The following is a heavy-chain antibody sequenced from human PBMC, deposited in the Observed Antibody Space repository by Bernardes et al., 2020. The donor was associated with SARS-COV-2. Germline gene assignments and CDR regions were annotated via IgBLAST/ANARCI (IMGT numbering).Heavy chain of an antibody. CDR1: GGSVNSGSYY. CDR3: ARPTGGYYGFYTFDI. V-gene: IGHV4-61*01. D-gene: IGHD3-3*01. CDR2: IHSSGST. J-gene: IGHJ3*02. Sequence: SEPLSLTCTVSGGSVNSGSYYWSWIRQPPGKGLEWIGYIHSSGSTNYNPSLKSRGTISLDTSNNQFSLKLTSVTAADTAVYFCARPTGGYYGFYTFDIWGQGTMVSVSS.